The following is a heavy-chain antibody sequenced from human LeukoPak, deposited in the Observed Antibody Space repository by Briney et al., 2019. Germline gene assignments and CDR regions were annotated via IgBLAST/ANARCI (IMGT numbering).Heavy chain of an antibody. CDR1: GFTFSSYS. CDR2: ISSSSSYI. Sequence: PGGSLRLSCAASGFTFSSYSMNWVRQAPGKGLEWVSSISSSSSYIYYADSVKGRFTNSRDNAKNSLYLQMNSLRAEDTAVYYCAREAPVAGTSDYWGQGTLVTVSS. V-gene: IGHV3-21*01. CDR3: AREAPVAGTSDY. D-gene: IGHD6-19*01. J-gene: IGHJ4*02.